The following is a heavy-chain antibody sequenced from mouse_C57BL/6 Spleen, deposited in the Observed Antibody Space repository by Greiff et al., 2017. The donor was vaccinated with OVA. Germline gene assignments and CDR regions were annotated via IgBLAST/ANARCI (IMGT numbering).Heavy chain of an antibody. CDR1: GYTFTSYW. CDR3: ASDVATVVATGDYYAMDY. D-gene: IGHD1-1*01. Sequence: VQLQQPGAELVRPGTSVKLSCKASGYTFTSYWMHWVKQRPGQGLEWIGVIDPSDSYTNYNQKFKGKATLTVDTSSSTAYMQLSSLTSEDSAVYYCASDVATVVATGDYYAMDYWGQGTSVTVSS. V-gene: IGHV1-59*01. CDR2: IDPSDSYT. J-gene: IGHJ4*01.